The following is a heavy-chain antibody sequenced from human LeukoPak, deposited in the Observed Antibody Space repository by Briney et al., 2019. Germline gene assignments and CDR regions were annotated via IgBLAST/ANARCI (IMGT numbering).Heavy chain of an antibody. V-gene: IGHV1-2*02. Sequence: ASVKGSCKASVVTFSGYYLHWVRHAPGQGLEWIGWITPNSGGTNSVGKSPGRITMTRDTSLRTVYMELSRMISDDTAVYFCARGSCSGGTCYSSSGDWLDPWGQGTLVTVSS. CDR3: ARGSCSGGTCYSSSGDWLDP. CDR1: VVTFSGYY. D-gene: IGHD2-15*01. J-gene: IGHJ5*02. CDR2: ITPNSGGT.